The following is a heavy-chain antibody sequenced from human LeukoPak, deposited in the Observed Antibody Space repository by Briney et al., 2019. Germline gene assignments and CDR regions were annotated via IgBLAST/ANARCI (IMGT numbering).Heavy chain of an antibody. CDR1: GGSISTYY. CDR2: IYYSGST. V-gene: IGHV4-59*01. CDR3: ARDSGSAFDI. D-gene: IGHD3-10*01. Sequence: PSETLSLTCTVSGGSISTYYWSWIRQPPGKGLEWIGYIYYSGSTNYNPSLKSRVTMSVDTSKNQFSLKLSSVTAADTAVYYCARDSGSAFDIWGQGTMVTVSS. J-gene: IGHJ3*02.